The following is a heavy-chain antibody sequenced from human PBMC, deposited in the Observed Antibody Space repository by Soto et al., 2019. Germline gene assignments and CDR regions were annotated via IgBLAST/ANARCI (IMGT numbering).Heavy chain of an antibody. Sequence: GGSLRLSCAASGFTFSSYWMSWVRQAPGKGLEWVANIKQDGSEKYYVDSVKGRFTISRDNAKNSLYLQMNSLRAEDTAVYCCARGGGYYDFWSGYYAFDIWGQGTMVTVSS. D-gene: IGHD3-3*01. CDR2: IKQDGSEK. CDR1: GFTFSSYW. V-gene: IGHV3-7*03. CDR3: ARGGGYYDFWSGYYAFDI. J-gene: IGHJ3*02.